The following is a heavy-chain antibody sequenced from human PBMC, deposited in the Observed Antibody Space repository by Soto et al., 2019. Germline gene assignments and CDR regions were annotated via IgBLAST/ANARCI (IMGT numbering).Heavy chain of an antibody. CDR1: GYSFSSYG. Sequence: QVQLVQSGAELRKPGASVKVCCKASGYSFSSYGINWVRQAPGQGLEWMGWINTYNGNRNYAQKFEDRVTMTTATSTYTVYMELRSLKSDDTAIYYCARDRLRGYDSSGFYSWGQGTLVTVSS. V-gene: IGHV1-18*01. D-gene: IGHD3-22*01. J-gene: IGHJ4*02. CDR2: INTYNGNR. CDR3: ARDRLRGYDSSGFYS.